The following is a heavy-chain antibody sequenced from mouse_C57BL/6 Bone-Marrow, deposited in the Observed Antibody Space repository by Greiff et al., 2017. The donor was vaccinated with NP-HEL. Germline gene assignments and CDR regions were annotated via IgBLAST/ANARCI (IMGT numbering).Heavy chain of an antibody. Sequence: QVQLQQSGAELARPGASVKLSCKASGYTFTSYGISWVKQRTGQGLEWIGEIYPRSGNTYYNEKFKGKATMTADKSSITAYMDLRSLTSEDSAVYFCARSQLAWFAYWGQGTLVTVSA. D-gene: IGHD3-1*01. CDR3: ARSQLAWFAY. J-gene: IGHJ3*01. CDR2: IYPRSGNT. CDR1: GYTFTSYG. V-gene: IGHV1-81*01.